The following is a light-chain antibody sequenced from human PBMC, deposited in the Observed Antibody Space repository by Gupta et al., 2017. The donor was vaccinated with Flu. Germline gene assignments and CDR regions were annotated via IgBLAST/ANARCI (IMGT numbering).Light chain of an antibody. CDR3: ISYTSCTSFV. CDR1: SSDLNDYNS. CDR2: EVY. Sequence: QSALTQPASVSGSPGQSITIPCTGTSSDLNDYNSVSWYQRHPGKAPKLIIFEVYNRSSGVSNRFSGSKSGNTASLTISGLQAEDEATYYCISYTSCTSFVFGTGTEVSVL. V-gene: IGLV2-14*01. J-gene: IGLJ1*01.